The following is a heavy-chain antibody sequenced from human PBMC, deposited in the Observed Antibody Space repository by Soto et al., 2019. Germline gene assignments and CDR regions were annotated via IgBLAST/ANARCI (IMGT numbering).Heavy chain of an antibody. J-gene: IGHJ5*02. CDR1: GGSISSGGYY. CDR3: ARAPEAYDFWSGYRGDNWFDP. CDR2: IYYSGST. D-gene: IGHD3-3*01. Sequence: PSETLSLTCTVSGGSISSGGYYWSWIRQHPGKGLEWIGYIYYSGSTYYNPSLKSRVTISVDTSKNQFSLKLSSVTAADTAVYYCARAPEAYDFWSGYRGDNWFDPWGQGTLVTVFS. V-gene: IGHV4-31*03.